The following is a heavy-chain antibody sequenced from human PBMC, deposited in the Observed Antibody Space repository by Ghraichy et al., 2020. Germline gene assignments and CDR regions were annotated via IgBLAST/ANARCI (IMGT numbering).Heavy chain of an antibody. CDR1: GFTFSSYS. J-gene: IGHJ2*01. D-gene: IGHD3-22*01. CDR2: ISGVGSYI. V-gene: IGHV3-21*06. CDR3: ARDADFDSSGLRLNWYFDL. Sequence: GGSLRLSCAASGFTFSSYSMNWVRQAPGKGLEWVSSISGVGSYIYYADSVKGRFTIARDNAKNSLYLQLNSLRAEDTAVYYCARDADFDSSGLRLNWYFDLWGRGTLVTDSS.